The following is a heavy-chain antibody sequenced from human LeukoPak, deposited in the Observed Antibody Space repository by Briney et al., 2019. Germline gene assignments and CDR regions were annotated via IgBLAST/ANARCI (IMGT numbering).Heavy chain of an antibody. V-gene: IGHV3-74*01. CDR3: ARGILRGFGPDY. CDR1: GFSFGDYW. Sequence: GGSLRLSCAASGFSFGDYWMHWVRQAPGKGLVWVSRINSDGSTTSYADSAKGRFTISRDNAKNTLYLQMNSRRVEDTAVYYCARGILRGFGPDYWGLGTLVTVSS. J-gene: IGHJ4*02. D-gene: IGHD5-12*01. CDR2: INSDGSTT.